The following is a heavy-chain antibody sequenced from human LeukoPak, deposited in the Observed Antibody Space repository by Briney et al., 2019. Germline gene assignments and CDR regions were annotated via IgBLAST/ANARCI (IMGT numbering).Heavy chain of an antibody. V-gene: IGHV1-2*02. CDR3: ARGEGSSWYSWFDP. J-gene: IGHJ5*02. CDR1: GYTFTGYY. D-gene: IGHD6-13*01. Sequence: ASVKVSCKASGYTFTGYYMHWVRQAPGQGLEWMGWINPNSGGTNYAQKFQGRVTMTRDTSISTAYMELSGLRSDDTAVYYCARGEGSSWYSWFDPWGQGTLVTVSS. CDR2: INPNSGGT.